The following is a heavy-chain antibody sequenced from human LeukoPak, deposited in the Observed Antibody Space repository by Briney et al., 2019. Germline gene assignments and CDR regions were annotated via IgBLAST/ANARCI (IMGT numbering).Heavy chain of an antibody. CDR1: GFTFSSYW. D-gene: IGHD3-22*01. V-gene: IGHV3-21*01. CDR2: ISRSSNYK. Sequence: GGSLRLSCAASGFTFSSYWMHWVRQAPGKGLEWVSSISRSSNYKYYADSVKGRFTISRDNAKNSLYLQMNSLRAEDTAVYYCVRALYDSSGYYSHFDYWGQGTLVTVSS. CDR3: VRALYDSSGYYSHFDY. J-gene: IGHJ4*02.